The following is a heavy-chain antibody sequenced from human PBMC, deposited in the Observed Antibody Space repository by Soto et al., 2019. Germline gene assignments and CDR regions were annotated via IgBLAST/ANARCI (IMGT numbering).Heavy chain of an antibody. D-gene: IGHD5-18*01. CDR3: ARRGQLWGYSYSGMDA. CDR2: IDPSDSYT. Sequence: GESLKISCKGSGYSFTSYWISWLRQMPGKGLEWMGRIDPSDSYTNYSPSFQGHVTISADKSISTAYLQWSSLKASDTAMYYCARRGQLWGYSYSGMDAWGQGTTVPVSS. J-gene: IGHJ6*02. CDR1: GYSFTSYW. V-gene: IGHV5-10-1*01.